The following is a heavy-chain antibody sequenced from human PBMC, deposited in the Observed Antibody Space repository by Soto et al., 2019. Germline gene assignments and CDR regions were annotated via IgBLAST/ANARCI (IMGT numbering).Heavy chain of an antibody. CDR2: ISAYNGNT. V-gene: IGHV1-18*01. D-gene: IGHD2-21*01. J-gene: IGHJ4*02. CDR1: GYTFTSYG. CDR3: ARDLNSWAVDY. Sequence: QVPLVQSGAEVKKPGASVKVSCKASGYTFTSYGISWVRQAPGQGLEWMGWISAYNGNTNYAQKLQGRVTMTTDTSTSPAYRELRSLRSDDTAVYYWARDLNSWAVDYWGQGTLVTVSS.